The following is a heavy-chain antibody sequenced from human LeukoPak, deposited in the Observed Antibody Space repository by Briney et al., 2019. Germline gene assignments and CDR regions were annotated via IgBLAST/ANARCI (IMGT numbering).Heavy chain of an antibody. CDR1: GGSISGTSFY. J-gene: IGHJ6*03. Sequence: TSETLSLTCNVSGGSISGTSFYWGWIREPPGKGLEWIGTFYKDGSTFYNPSLKSRVTISADTSKNQFSLKLTSVTAADRAVYYCARQYYYYYMDVWGKGTTVTVSS. V-gene: IGHV4-39*07. CDR3: ARQYYYYYMDV. CDR2: FYKDGST.